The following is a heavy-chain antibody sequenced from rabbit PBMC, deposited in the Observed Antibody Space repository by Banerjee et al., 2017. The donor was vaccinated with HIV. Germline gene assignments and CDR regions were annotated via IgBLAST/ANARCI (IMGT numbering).Heavy chain of an antibody. V-gene: IGHV1S40*01. J-gene: IGHJ4*01. CDR2: IYTGSSGRT. D-gene: IGHD6-1*01. CDR1: GFSFSSSYY. Sequence: QSLEESGGDLVKPGASLTLTCTASGFSFSSSYYMCWVRQAPGKGLEWIACIYTGSSGRTYYASWAKGRFIISKTSSTTVTLQMTSLTAADTATYFCARSGYAGDGGYGFAADLWGPGTLVTVS. CDR3: ARSGYAGDGGYGFAADL.